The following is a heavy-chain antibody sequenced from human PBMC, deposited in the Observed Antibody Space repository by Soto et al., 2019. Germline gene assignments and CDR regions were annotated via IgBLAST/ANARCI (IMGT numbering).Heavy chain of an antibody. CDR2: ISGSGGST. V-gene: IGHV3-23*01. CDR3: ARGDMIVVVIDLYYYGMDV. Sequence: GGSLRLSCAASGFTFSSYAMSWVRQAPGKGLEWVSAISGSGGSTYYADSVKGRFTISRDNSKNTLYLQMNSLRAEDTAVYYCARGDMIVVVIDLYYYGMDVWGQGTTVTVSS. D-gene: IGHD3-22*01. CDR1: GFTFSSYA. J-gene: IGHJ6*02.